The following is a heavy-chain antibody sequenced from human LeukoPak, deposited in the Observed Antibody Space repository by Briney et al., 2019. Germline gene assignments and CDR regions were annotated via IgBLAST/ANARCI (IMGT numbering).Heavy chain of an antibody. V-gene: IGHV4-4*07. CDR3: ANRGWELLSWFDP. J-gene: IGHJ5*02. CDR1: GGSITTYY. D-gene: IGHD1-26*01. CDR2: VSTSGRT. Sequence: SETLSLTCTVSGGSITTYYWSWIRQPAGKGLEWIGRVSTSGRTNYNPSLKSRVTISVDTSKNQFSLKLSSVTAADTAVYYCANRGWELLSWFDPWGQGTLVTVSS.